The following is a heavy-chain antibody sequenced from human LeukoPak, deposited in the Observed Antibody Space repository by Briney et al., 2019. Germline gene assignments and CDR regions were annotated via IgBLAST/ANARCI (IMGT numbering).Heavy chain of an antibody. J-gene: IGHJ4*02. D-gene: IGHD1-26*01. Sequence: GGSLRLSCATSGFTFSSNWMIWVRHAPGRGLEWVANIKPDGSAEYYAASVKGRFTVSRDNAKNSLYLQMNSLRAEDTAVYYCAKDLVGSVDYWGQGTLVTVSS. CDR1: GFTFSSNW. CDR3: AKDLVGSVDY. CDR2: IKPDGSAE. V-gene: IGHV3-7*01.